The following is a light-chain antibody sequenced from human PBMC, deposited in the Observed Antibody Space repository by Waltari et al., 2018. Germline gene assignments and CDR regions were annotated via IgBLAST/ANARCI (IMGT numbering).Light chain of an antibody. V-gene: IGKV1-33*01. CDR1: QDIDIY. Sequence: DIQMTQSPSSLSASVGDRVTITCRASQDIDIYLCWYQQKPGRAPKALIYYASSLETGIPSRFSGSRSETDYILTINSLQPEDFATYYCQQYVHVPYTFGQGTKVDIK. CDR3: QQYVHVPYT. CDR2: YAS. J-gene: IGKJ2*01.